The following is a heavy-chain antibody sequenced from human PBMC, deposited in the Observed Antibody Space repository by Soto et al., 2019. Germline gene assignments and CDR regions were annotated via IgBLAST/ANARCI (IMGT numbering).Heavy chain of an antibody. V-gene: IGHV3-66*01. Sequence: GGSLRLSCAASGFTVSSNYMSWVRQAPGKGLEWVSVIYSGGSTYYADSVKGRFTISRDNSKNTLYLQMNSLRAEDTAVYYCARGEYYSDGYYFDYWGQGTLVTVSS. CDR3: ARGEYYSDGYYFDY. D-gene: IGHD3-10*01. CDR2: IYSGGST. J-gene: IGHJ4*02. CDR1: GFTVSSNY.